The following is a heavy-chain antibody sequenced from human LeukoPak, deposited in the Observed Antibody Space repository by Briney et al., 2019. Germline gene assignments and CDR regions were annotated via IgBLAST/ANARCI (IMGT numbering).Heavy chain of an antibody. CDR1: SGSISSYY. D-gene: IGHD6-19*01. V-gene: IGHV4-59*01. J-gene: IGHJ4*02. Sequence: PSETLSLTCTVSSGSISSYYLSWIRQPPGKGLEWIGYVSYRGSTNYNPSLESRVTMSVDTSKNQFSLKLTSVTAADTAVYYCARGRGSGWPLGFDYWGQGTLVPVSS. CDR2: VSYRGST. CDR3: ARGRGSGWPLGFDY.